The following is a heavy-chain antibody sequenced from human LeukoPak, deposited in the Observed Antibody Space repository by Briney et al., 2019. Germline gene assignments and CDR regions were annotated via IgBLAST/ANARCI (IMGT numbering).Heavy chain of an antibody. CDR1: GGSFSGYY. J-gene: IGHJ4*02. D-gene: IGHD3-10*01. V-gene: IGHV4-34*01. Sequence: SETLSLTCAVYGGSFSGYYWSWIRQPPGKGLEWIGEINHSGSTNYNPSLKSRVTISVDTSKNQFSLNLSSATAADTAVYYCARRRVFDYWGQGTLVTVSS. CDR3: ARRRVFDY. CDR2: INHSGST.